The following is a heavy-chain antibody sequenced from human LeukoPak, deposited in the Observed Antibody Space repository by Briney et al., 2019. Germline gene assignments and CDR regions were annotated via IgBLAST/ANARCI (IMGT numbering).Heavy chain of an antibody. CDR1: GFSFSSYW. D-gene: IGHD6-19*01. CDR3: ARSSYPYYIDY. J-gene: IGHJ4*02. CDR2: VNNDGSST. V-gene: IGHV3-74*01. Sequence: PGGSLRLSCGASGFSFSSYWMHWVRQAPWKGLLRVSRVNNDGSSTTYADSVEGRFTISRDNARNTLYLQMNSLRAEDTAVYYCARSSYPYYIDYWGQGTLVTVSS.